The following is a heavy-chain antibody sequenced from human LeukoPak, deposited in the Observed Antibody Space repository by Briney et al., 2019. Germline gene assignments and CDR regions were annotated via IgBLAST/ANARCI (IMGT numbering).Heavy chain of an antibody. CDR3: AKDTYCSSGSCYSYFDY. Sequence: GRSLRLPCAASGFTFDDYAMHWVRQAPGKGLEWVSGISWNSGSIGYADSVKGRFTISRDNAKNSLYLQMNSLRAEDTALYYCAKDTYCSSGSCYSYFDYWGQGTLVTVSS. D-gene: IGHD2-15*01. J-gene: IGHJ4*02. V-gene: IGHV3-9*01. CDR1: GFTFDDYA. CDR2: ISWNSGSI.